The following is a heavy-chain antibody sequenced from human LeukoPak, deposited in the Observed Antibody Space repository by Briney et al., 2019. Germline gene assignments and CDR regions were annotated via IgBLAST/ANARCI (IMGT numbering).Heavy chain of an antibody. J-gene: IGHJ4*02. D-gene: IGHD2-21*02. CDR2: IYYSGST. V-gene: IGHV4-39*01. CDR3: ARVTSILLFDY. CDR1: GGSISSSSYY. Sequence: SETLSLTCTVSGGSISSSSYYWGWIRQPPGKGLEWIGSIYYSGSTYYNPSLKSRVTISVDTSKNQFSLKLSSVTAADTAVYYCARVTSILLFDYWGQGALVTVPS.